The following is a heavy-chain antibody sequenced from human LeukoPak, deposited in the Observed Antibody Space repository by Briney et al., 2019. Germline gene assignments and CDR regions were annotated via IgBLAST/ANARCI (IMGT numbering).Heavy chain of an antibody. D-gene: IGHD6-13*01. Sequence: GESLKISCKGSGYSFTSYWIGWVRQMPGKGLEWMGIIYPGDSDTRYSPSFQGQVTISADKSISTAYLQWSSLKASDTAMYYCARQRSIAAAVRAFDIWGQGTMVTVPS. CDR2: IYPGDSDT. CDR1: GYSFTSYW. J-gene: IGHJ3*02. V-gene: IGHV5-51*01. CDR3: ARQRSIAAAVRAFDI.